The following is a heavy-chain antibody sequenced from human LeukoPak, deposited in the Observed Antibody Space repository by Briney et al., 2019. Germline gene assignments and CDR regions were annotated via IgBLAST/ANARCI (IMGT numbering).Heavy chain of an antibody. CDR1: GFTFSNYA. V-gene: IGHV3-30*04. CDR2: ISYDGSNK. D-gene: IGHD2-2*01. CDR3: ARTGSGGYCSSTSCYWFDY. Sequence: GGSLRLSCAASGFTFSNYAMTWVRQAPGKGLEWVAVISYDGSNKYYADSVKGRFTISRDNSKNTLYLQMNSLRAEDTAVYYCARTGSGGYCSSTSCYWFDYWGQGTLVTVSS. J-gene: IGHJ4*02.